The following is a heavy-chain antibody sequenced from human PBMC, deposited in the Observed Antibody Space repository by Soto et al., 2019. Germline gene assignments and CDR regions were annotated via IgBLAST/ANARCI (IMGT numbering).Heavy chain of an antibody. D-gene: IGHD1-26*01. J-gene: IGHJ4*02. CDR3: ARDAPRVSGFDY. CDR2: ISSSSSTI. CDR1: GFTFSDYS. Sequence: GGSLRLSCAASGFTFSDYSMNWVRQAPGKGLEWVSYISSSSSTIYYADSVKGRFTVSRDNAENSLYLQMNSLRDEDTAVYYCARDAPRVSGFDYWGQGTLVTLSS. V-gene: IGHV3-48*02.